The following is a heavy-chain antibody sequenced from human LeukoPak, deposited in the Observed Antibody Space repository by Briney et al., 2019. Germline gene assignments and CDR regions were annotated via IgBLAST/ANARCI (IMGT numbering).Heavy chain of an antibody. CDR1: GFTFSSYA. CDR2: ISYDGSNK. J-gene: IGHJ5*02. D-gene: IGHD1-1*01. Sequence: QPGRSLRLSCAASGFTFSSYAMHWVRQAPGKGLEWVAVISYDGSNKYYADSVKGRFTISRDNSKNTLYLQMNSLRAEDTAVYYCARDNEGWFDPWGQGTLVTVSS. CDR3: ARDNEGWFDP. V-gene: IGHV3-30-3*01.